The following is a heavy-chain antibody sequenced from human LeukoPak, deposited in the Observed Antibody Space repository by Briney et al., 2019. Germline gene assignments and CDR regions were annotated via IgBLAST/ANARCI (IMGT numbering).Heavy chain of an antibody. CDR1: GYTFTAYF. CDR3: ARRAHSGSWYYFDY. J-gene: IGHJ4*02. CDR2: INPSSGVT. D-gene: IGHD6-13*01. V-gene: IGHV1-2*02. Sequence: ASVKVSCKASGYTFTAYFLHWVRQAPGQGLEWMGRINPSSGVTNYAQKFQGRVTMTRDTSTRTAYMDLSRLTSDDTAVYYCARRAHSGSWYYFDYWGPGTLVTVSS.